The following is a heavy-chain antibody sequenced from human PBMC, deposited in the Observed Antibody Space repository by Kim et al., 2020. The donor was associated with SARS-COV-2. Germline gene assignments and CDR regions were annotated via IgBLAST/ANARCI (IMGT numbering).Heavy chain of an antibody. Sequence: DGGRRYYSDAAKGRFTTSRDNANNMVYLQMNSLRVDDTAIYYCTSIFEYWGQGALVTVSS. D-gene: IGHD3-3*02. J-gene: IGHJ4*02. V-gene: IGHV3-74*01. CDR2: DGGRR. CDR3: TSIFEY.